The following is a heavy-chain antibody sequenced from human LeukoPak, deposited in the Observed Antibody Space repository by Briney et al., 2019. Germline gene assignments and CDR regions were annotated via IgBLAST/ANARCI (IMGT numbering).Heavy chain of an antibody. CDR2: MSYDGSNK. Sequence: PGGSLRLSCAASGFTFSSYAMHWVRQAPGKGLEWVAVMSYDGSNKYYADSVKGRFTISRDNSKNTLYLQMNSLRAEDTAVYYCAKDFLRITMVRGVIITSAFDIWGQGTMVTVSS. D-gene: IGHD3-10*01. V-gene: IGHV3-30*04. CDR3: AKDFLRITMVRGVIITSAFDI. CDR1: GFTFSSYA. J-gene: IGHJ3*02.